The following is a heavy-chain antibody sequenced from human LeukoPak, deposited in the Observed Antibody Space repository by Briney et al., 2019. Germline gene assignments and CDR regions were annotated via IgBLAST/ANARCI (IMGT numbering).Heavy chain of an antibody. Sequence: GESLKISCKGSGYSFTSYWIGWVRQMPGKGLEWMGIIYPGDSDTRYSPSFQGQVTIPVDKSISTAYLQWSSLKASDTAMYYCARRGRQYSSDHGMDVWGQGTTVTVSS. J-gene: IGHJ6*02. V-gene: IGHV5-51*01. CDR3: ARRGRQYSSDHGMDV. CDR1: GYSFTSYW. D-gene: IGHD6-19*01. CDR2: IYPGDSDT.